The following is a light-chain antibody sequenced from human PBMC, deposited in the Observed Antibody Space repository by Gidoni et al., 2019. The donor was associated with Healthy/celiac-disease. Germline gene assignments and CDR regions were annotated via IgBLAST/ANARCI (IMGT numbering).Light chain of an antibody. Sequence: DIQLTQPPSSLPASVGDIVTITCQASQYISNYLNWYQQKPGKAPKLLIYDASDLETGVPSRFSGSGSGTDFTVTISSLQPEDIATYYCQQYDNLPLTFGGGTKVEIK. V-gene: IGKV1-33*01. CDR2: DAS. J-gene: IGKJ4*01. CDR1: QYISNY. CDR3: QQYDNLPLT.